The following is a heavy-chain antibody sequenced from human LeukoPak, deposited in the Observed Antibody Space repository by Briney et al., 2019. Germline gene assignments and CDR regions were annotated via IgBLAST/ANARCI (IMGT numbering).Heavy chain of an antibody. D-gene: IGHD3-22*01. Sequence: PGGSLRLSCAASGFTFSNAWMSWVRQAPGKGLEWVGRIKSKTDGGTTDYAAPVKGRFTISRDDSKNTLYLQMNSLKTEDTAVYYCTTEVNGYYYMDVWGKGTTVTVSS. CDR3: TTEVNGYYYMDV. V-gene: IGHV3-15*01. CDR2: IKSKTDGGTT. J-gene: IGHJ6*03. CDR1: GFTFSNAW.